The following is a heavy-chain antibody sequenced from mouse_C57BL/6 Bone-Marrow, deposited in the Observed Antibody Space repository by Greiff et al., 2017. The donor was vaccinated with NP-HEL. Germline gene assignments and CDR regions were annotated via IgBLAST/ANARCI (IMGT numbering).Heavy chain of an antibody. CDR2: INPNYGTT. CDR1: GYSFTDYN. J-gene: IGHJ2*01. Sequence: EVQLQQSGPELVKPGASVKISCKASGYSFTDYNMNWVKQSNGKSLEWIGVINPNYGTTSYNQQFKGKATLTVDQSSSTAYMQLKSLTSEDAAVYYCARTKSHYGSYYYFYYWGQGTTLTVSS. CDR3: ARTKSHYGSYYYFYY. D-gene: IGHD1-1*01. V-gene: IGHV1-39*01.